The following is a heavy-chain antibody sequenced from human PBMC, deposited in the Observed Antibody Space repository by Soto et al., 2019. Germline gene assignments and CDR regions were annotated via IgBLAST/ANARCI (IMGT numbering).Heavy chain of an antibody. CDR1: GFTVSSDY. V-gene: IGHV3-66*01. CDR3: ATPRSPYIYYMDV. J-gene: IGHJ6*03. Sequence: PGGSLRLSCVASGFTVSSDYVSWVRQAPGKGLEWVSVIYRSGGTYYADSVKGRFTISRDNSKNTFYLEMNSLRVDDTAVYYCATPRSPYIYYMDVWGEGTTVTLSS. D-gene: IGHD4-4*01. CDR2: IYRSGGT.